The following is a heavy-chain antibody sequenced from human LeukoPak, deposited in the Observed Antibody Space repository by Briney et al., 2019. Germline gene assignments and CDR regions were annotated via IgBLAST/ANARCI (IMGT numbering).Heavy chain of an antibody. V-gene: IGHV3-30*02. CDR3: AREFAD. J-gene: IGHJ4*02. D-gene: IGHD3-10*01. CDR1: GFTFSSYG. Sequence: GGSLRLSCAASGFTFSSYGMHWVRQAPGKGLEWVAFIRYDGGSKYYADSVKGRFTISRDNSKNTLYLEMNSLRAEDTAVYYCAREFADWGQGTLVTVSS. CDR2: IRYDGGSK.